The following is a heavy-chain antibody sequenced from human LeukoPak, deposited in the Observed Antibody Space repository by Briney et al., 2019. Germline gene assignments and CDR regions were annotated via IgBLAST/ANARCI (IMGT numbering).Heavy chain of an antibody. CDR3: ARDGVYYYDSSGYYSRDYYYYMDV. D-gene: IGHD3-22*01. Sequence: ASVKVSCKASGYTFTNYAMNWVRQAPGQGLEWMGWINPNSGGTNYAQKFQGRVTMTRDTSISTAYMELSRLRSDDTAVYYCARDGVYYYDSSGYYSRDYYYYMDVWGKGTTVTVSS. J-gene: IGHJ6*03. CDR1: GYTFTNYA. V-gene: IGHV1-2*02. CDR2: INPNSGGT.